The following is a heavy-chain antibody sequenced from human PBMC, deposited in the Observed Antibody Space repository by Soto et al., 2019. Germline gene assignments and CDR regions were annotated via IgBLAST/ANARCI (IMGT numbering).Heavy chain of an antibody. Sequence: AGSLRLSCAASGFTFSSYAMTWVRPAPGKGLEWVSGISGTGVLMYYADSVKGRFSVSRDNSKNTLYLQMNSLGVEDTALYYCTKIRYSSGWTEDNWGQGTLVTVSS. J-gene: IGHJ4*02. V-gene: IGHV3-23*01. CDR3: TKIRYSSGWTEDN. D-gene: IGHD6-19*01. CDR2: ISGTGVLM. CDR1: GFTFSSYA.